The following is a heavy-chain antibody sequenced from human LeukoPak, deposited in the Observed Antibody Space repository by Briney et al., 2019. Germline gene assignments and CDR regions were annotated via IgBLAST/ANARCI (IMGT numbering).Heavy chain of an antibody. CDR1: GGSISSYY. CDR3: ARSANWFPFDP. CDR2: IYYSGST. Sequence: SETLSLTCTVSGGSISSYYWSWIRQPPGKGLEWIAYIYYSGSTNYNPSLKSRVTISVDTSKNQFSLKLSSVTAADTAVYYCARSANWFPFDPWGQGTLVTVSS. V-gene: IGHV4-59*12. J-gene: IGHJ5*02. D-gene: IGHD3-10*01.